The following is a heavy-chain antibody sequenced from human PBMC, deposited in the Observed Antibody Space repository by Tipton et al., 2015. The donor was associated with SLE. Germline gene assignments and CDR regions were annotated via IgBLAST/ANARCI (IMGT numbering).Heavy chain of an antibody. Sequence: SLRLSCVASGFTFSRSTLHWVRQAPGKGLEWVAVISFDGSNEYYADSVKGRFTISRDNSNNTMYLQMHSLRAEDTAVYYCAKDRDYYDRGGAFDIWGQGTMVTVSS. V-gene: IGHV3-30*04. CDR3: AKDRDYYDRGGAFDI. D-gene: IGHD3-22*01. J-gene: IGHJ3*02. CDR1: GFTFSRST. CDR2: ISFDGSNE.